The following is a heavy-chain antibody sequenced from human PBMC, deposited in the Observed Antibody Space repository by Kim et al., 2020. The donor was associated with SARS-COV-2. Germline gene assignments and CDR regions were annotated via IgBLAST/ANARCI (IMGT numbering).Heavy chain of an antibody. CDR2: IYYSGST. V-gene: IGHV4-39*01. Sequence: SETLSLTCTVSGGSISSSSYYWGWIRQPPGKGLEWIGSIYYSGSTYYNPSLKSRVTISVDTSKNQFSLKLSSVTAADTAVYYCIWRDLFHGMDVWGQGTTVTVS. CDR3: IWRDLFHGMDV. CDR1: GGSISSSSYY. D-gene: IGHD3-10*01. J-gene: IGHJ6*02.